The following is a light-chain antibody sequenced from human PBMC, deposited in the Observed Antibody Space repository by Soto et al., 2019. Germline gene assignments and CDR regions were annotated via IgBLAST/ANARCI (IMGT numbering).Light chain of an antibody. J-gene: IGLJ1*01. V-gene: IGLV1-40*01. CDR2: GNS. CDR3: QSYDSSLRNV. CDR1: SSNIGAGYD. Sequence: QSLLTQPPSVSGAPGQMVTISCTGSSSNIGAGYDVHWYQQLPGTAPKLLIYGNSSRPPGGPDRFSGSKSGTSASLAITGLQAEDEADYYCQSYDSSLRNVFGTGTKVTVL.